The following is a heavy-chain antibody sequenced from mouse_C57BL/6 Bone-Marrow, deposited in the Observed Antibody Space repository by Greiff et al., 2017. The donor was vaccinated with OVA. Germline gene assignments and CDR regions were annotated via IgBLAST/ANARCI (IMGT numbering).Heavy chain of an antibody. CDR1: GYTFTEYT. J-gene: IGHJ3*01. CDR3: ARHGGAYYSNYGGFAD. D-gene: IGHD2-5*01. Sequence: VQLQQPGAELVKPGASVKLSCKASGYTFTEYTIHWVKQRPGQGLEWIGWFYPGSGSTKYNEKFKDKATLTADKSSSTAYMELSSLTSEDSAVYFGARHGGAYYSNYGGFADWGQGTLVTVSA. V-gene: IGHV1-62-2*01. CDR2: FYPGSGST.